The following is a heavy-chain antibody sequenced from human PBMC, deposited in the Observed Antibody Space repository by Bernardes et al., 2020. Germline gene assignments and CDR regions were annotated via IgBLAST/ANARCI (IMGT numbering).Heavy chain of an antibody. CDR3: AGWSCTGGVCQAYFDL. D-gene: IGHD2-8*02. CDR1: GGSFSGYY. Sequence: SETLSLTCAVYGGSFSGYYWSWIRQPPGKGLEWIGEINHSGSTNYNPSLKSRVTISVDTSKNQFSLKLSSVTAADTAVYYCAGWSCTGGVCQAYFDLWGRGTLVTVSS. V-gene: IGHV4-34*01. CDR2: INHSGST. J-gene: IGHJ2*01.